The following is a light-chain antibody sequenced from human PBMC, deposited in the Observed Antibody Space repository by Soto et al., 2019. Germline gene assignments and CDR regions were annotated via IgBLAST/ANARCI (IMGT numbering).Light chain of an antibody. Sequence: DIQMTQSPSTLSGSAGDRVTITCRASQTISSWLAWYQQKPGKAPKLRIYKASTLKSGVPSRFSGSGSGTEFTLTISSLQPDDFATYYCQHYNSYSEAFGQGTKVDIK. CDR1: QTISSW. CDR2: KAS. V-gene: IGKV1-5*03. J-gene: IGKJ1*01. CDR3: QHYNSYSEA.